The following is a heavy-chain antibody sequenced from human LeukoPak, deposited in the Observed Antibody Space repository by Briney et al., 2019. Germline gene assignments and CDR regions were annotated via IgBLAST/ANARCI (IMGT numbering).Heavy chain of an antibody. V-gene: IGHV4-59*08. CDR3: ARLKPSGETLGAFDI. CDR2: IYYSGST. J-gene: IGHJ3*02. Sequence: PSETLSLTCTVSGGSISSYYWSWIRQPPGKGLGWIGYIYYSGSTNYNPSLKSRVTISVDTSKNQFSLKLSSVTAADTAVYYCARLKPSGETLGAFDIWGQGTMVTVSS. CDR1: GGSISSYY. D-gene: IGHD4-17*01.